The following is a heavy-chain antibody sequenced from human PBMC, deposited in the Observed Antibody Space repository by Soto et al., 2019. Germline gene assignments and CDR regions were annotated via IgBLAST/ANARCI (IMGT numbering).Heavy chain of an antibody. J-gene: IGHJ6*02. CDR2: MGYNGFT. D-gene: IGHD3-10*01. V-gene: IGHV4-59*08. CDR1: GGPMNNYY. CDR3: ARQGFGELRGLVDV. Sequence: QVQLQESSPGLVKPSETLSLTCTISGGPMNNYYCSWFRQPRGQGLEWIGYMGYNGFTRYNPSLRSRVAISLDTDKNQFSLNLSSVTAEDTALYYCARQGFGELRGLVDVWGQGITVTVSS.